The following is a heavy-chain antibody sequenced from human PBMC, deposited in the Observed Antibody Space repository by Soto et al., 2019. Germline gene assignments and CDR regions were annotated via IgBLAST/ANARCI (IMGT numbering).Heavy chain of an antibody. CDR3: ARDQAYCSGGSCYSDPQYYFDY. V-gene: IGHV3-33*01. J-gene: IGHJ4*02. D-gene: IGHD2-15*01. CDR1: GFTFSSYG. CDR2: IWYDGSNK. Sequence: QVQLVESGGDVVQPGRSLRLSCAASGFTFSSYGMHWVRQAPGKGLEWVAVIWYDGSNKYYADSVKGRFTISRDNSKNTLYLQMNSLRAEDTAVYYCARDQAYCSGGSCYSDPQYYFDYWGQGTLVTVSS.